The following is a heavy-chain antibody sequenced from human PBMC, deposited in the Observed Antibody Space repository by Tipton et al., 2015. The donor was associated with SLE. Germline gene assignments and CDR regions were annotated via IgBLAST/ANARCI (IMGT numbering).Heavy chain of an antibody. CDR2: IYHSGST. V-gene: IGHV4-38-2*02. CDR3: ANLDRGFYFSMDV. CDR1: GYSISSGNF. Sequence: TLSLTCTVSGYSISSGNFWGWIRQPPGKGLEWIGSIYHSGSTYYNPSLKSRVTISVDTSKNQFSLKLSSVTAADTAVYYCANLDRGFYFSMDVWGQGTTVTVSS. J-gene: IGHJ6*02.